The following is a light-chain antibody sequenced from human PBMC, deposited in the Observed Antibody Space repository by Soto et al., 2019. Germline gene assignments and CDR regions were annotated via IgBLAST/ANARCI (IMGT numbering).Light chain of an antibody. CDR2: GAS. V-gene: IGKV3-20*01. J-gene: IGKJ1*01. Sequence: EIVLTQSPGTLSLSPGERATLSCRASQSISSNYLAWHQQKSGQAPRLLIYGASSRATGVPDRFSGSGSGTDFTLTISRLEPEDFAVYYCQQYDSSPWTFGQGTNVEIK. CDR1: QSISSNY. CDR3: QQYDSSPWT.